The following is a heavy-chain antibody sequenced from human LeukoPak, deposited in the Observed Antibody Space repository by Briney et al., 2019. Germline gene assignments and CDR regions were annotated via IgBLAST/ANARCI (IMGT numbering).Heavy chain of an antibody. CDR1: VGSFSGYY. CDR3: ARGYYGSGSHCCHMDV. CDR2: INHSGST. D-gene: IGHD3-10*01. Sequence: SESLSLTCAVYVGSFSGYYWSWIRQPPGKGLEWIGEINHSGSTNYNSSLKSRVTISVDTSKNQFSLKLSSVTAADTAVYYCARGYYGSGSHCCHMDVWGKGTTITVS. V-gene: IGHV4-34*01. J-gene: IGHJ6*03.